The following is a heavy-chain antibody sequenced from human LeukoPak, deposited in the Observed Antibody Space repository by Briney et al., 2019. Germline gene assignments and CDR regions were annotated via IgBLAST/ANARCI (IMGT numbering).Heavy chain of an antibody. CDR3: ARVLVGAVDY. V-gene: IGHV4-61*02. CDR2: IYTSGST. D-gene: IGHD1-26*01. Sequence: PSQTLSLTCTVSGGSISSGSYYWSWIRQPAGKGLEWIGRIYTSGSTNYNPSLKSRVTISVDTSKNQFSLKLSSVTAADTAVYYCARVLVGAVDYWGQGTLVTVSS. J-gene: IGHJ4*02. CDR1: GGSISSGSYY.